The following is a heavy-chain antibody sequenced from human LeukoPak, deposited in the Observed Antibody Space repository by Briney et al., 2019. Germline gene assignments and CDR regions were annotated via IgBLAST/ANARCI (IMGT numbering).Heavy chain of an antibody. J-gene: IGHJ4*02. CDR2: IKQDGSDR. Sequence: GGSLRLSCAASGFTFRNYWMGWVRKAPGTGLEWLANIKQDGSDRNYVASVRGRFTISRDNAESSLYLQMNTLRAEDTAVYYCVRNLAAAGTCFDSWGQGTLVTVSS. CDR1: GFTFRNYW. V-gene: IGHV3-7*03. CDR3: VRNLAAAGTCFDS. D-gene: IGHD6-13*01.